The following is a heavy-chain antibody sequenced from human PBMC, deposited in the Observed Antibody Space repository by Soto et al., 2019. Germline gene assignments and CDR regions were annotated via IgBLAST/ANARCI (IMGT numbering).Heavy chain of an antibody. J-gene: IGHJ3*02. D-gene: IGHD6-6*01. CDR1: GYTFTSYG. CDR2: ISAYNGNT. V-gene: IGHV1-18*01. Sequence: GASVKVSCKASGYTFTSYGISWVRQAPGQGLEWMGWISAYNGNTNYAQKLQGRVTMTTDTSTSTAYMELRSLRSDDTAVYYCARAEYSSSDMVGAFDIWGQGTMVTVSS. CDR3: ARAEYSSSDMVGAFDI.